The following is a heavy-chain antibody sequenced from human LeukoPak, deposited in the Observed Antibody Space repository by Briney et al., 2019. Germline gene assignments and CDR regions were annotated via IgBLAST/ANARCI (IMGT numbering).Heavy chain of an antibody. Sequence: ASVKVSCKVSGYTLTELSTHWVRQAPGKGLEGLGGFDPEDGETASAQTFHGRVTMTEDTSTDTAYMELSSLRSEDTAVYYCATGRNVVEQWLPYDYWGQGTLVTVSS. J-gene: IGHJ4*02. V-gene: IGHV1-24*01. CDR2: FDPEDGET. CDR1: GYTLTELS. CDR3: ATGRNVVEQWLPYDY. D-gene: IGHD6-19*01.